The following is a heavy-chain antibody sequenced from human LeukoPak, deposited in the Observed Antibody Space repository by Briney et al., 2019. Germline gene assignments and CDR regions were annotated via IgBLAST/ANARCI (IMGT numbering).Heavy chain of an antibody. D-gene: IGHD3-10*01. CDR1: GGSISSYY. V-gene: IGHV4-34*01. CDR2: INHSGST. CDR3: ARRPLYGSGPRVDY. Sequence: SETLSLTCTVSGGSISSYYWSWIRQPPGKGLEWIGEINHSGSTNYNPSLKSRVTISVDTSKNQFSLKLSSVTAADTAVYYCARRPLYGSGPRVDYWGQGTLVTVSS. J-gene: IGHJ4*02.